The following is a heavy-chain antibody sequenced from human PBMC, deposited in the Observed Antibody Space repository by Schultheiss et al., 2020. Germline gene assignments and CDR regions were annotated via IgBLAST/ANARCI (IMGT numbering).Heavy chain of an antibody. CDR1: GYTFTGYY. J-gene: IGHJ4*02. Sequence: GESLKISCKASGYTFTGYYMHWVRQAPGQGLEWMGWINPNSGGTNYAQKFQGWVTMTRDTSISTAYMELSRLRSDDTAVYYCARDRGYYWDYWGQGTLVTVSS. CDR3: ARDRGYYWDY. V-gene: IGHV1-2*04. CDR2: INPNSGGT. D-gene: IGHD2-8*01.